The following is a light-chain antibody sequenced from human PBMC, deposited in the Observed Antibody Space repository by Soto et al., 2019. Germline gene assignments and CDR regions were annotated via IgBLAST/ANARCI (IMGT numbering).Light chain of an antibody. CDR1: QGIRND. Sequence: DIQTTRSPSSLSAFVGDRVTPTRRPSQGIRNDLVWYQQKPGKAPKRLIYGASSLQSGVPSRFSGSGSETEFTCTISSLQTEDFATYSCIQHNSYPRTFGKGTEADIK. CDR2: GAS. V-gene: IGKV1-17*01. CDR3: IQHNSYPRT. J-gene: IGKJ1*01.